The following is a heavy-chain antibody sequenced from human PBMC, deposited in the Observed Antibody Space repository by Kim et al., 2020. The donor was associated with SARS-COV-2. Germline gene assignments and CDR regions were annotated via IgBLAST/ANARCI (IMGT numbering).Heavy chain of an antibody. Sequence: SETLSLTCAVYGGSFSGYYWSWIRQPPGKGLEWIGEINHSGSTNYNPSLKSRVTISVDTSKNQFSLKLSSVTAADTAVYYCARGYYDFWSGYSMEFNYYYYGMDVWGQGTTVTVSS. CDR3: ARGYYDFWSGYSMEFNYYYYGMDV. CDR2: INHSGST. J-gene: IGHJ6*02. D-gene: IGHD3-3*01. V-gene: IGHV4-34*01. CDR1: GGSFSGYY.